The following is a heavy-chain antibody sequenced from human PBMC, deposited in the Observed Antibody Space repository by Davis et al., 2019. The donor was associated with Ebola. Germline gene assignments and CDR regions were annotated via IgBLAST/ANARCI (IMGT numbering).Heavy chain of an antibody. D-gene: IGHD1-26*01. CDR3: VKEGTTTIWVDSDN. CDR2: ISSSGKT. J-gene: IGHJ4*02. CDR1: GFTFSAHT. Sequence: GESLKISCSASGFTFSAHTMHWVRQAPGKGLEYVSVISSSGKTYYADSVKGRFTISRDNPQNNVYLQMTSLRVEDTAVYYCVKEGTTTIWVDSDNWGQGTLVTVAS. V-gene: IGHV3-64D*08.